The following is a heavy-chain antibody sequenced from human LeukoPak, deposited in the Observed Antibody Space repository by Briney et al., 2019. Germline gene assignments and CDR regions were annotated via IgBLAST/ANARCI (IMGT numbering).Heavy chain of an antibody. J-gene: IGHJ4*02. CDR1: GGSISSYY. D-gene: IGHD6-19*01. Sequence: PSETLSLTCTVSGGSISSYYWSWIRQPAGKGLEWIGRIYTSGSTNYNPSLKSRVTMSVDTSKNQFSLKLSSVTAADTAVYYCARGSPYSSGWAFWYFDYWGQGTLVTVSS. CDR3: ARGSPYSSGWAFWYFDY. V-gene: IGHV4-4*07. CDR2: IYTSGST.